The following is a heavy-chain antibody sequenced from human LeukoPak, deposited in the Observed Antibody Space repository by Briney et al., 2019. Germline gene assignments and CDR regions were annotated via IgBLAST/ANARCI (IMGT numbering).Heavy chain of an antibody. CDR3: ARSYYGRAFYMDV. CDR1: GGSISSHY. Sequence: PSETLSLTCTVSGGSISSHYWSWIRQPPGKGLEWIGYIYYSGSTNYNPSLKSRVTISVDTSKNQCSLKLSSVTAAVTAVYYCARSYYGRAFYMDVWGKETTVTVSS. J-gene: IGHJ6*03. CDR2: IYYSGST. V-gene: IGHV4-59*11. D-gene: IGHD3-22*01.